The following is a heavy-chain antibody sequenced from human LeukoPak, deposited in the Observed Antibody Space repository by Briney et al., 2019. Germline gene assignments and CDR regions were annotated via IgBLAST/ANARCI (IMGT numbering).Heavy chain of an antibody. CDR2: ISYDGSNK. Sequence: GGSLRLSCAASGFTFSSYAIHWVRQAQGKGREWVAVISYDGSNKYYADSVKGRFTISRDNSKNTLYLQMNSLRAEDTAVYYCARETGSAVGSTDFDYWGQGTLVTVSS. CDR1: GFTFSSYA. V-gene: IGHV3-30-3*01. J-gene: IGHJ4*02. D-gene: IGHD4-17*01. CDR3: ARETGSAVGSTDFDY.